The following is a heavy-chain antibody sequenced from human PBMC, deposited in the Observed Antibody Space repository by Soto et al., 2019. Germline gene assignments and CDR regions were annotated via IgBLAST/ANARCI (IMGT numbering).Heavy chain of an antibody. CDR3: ARGGIAVAMYYFDY. V-gene: IGHV4-31*03. Sequence: QVQLQESGPGLVKPSQTLSLTCTVSGGSISSGGYYWSWIRQHPGKGLEWIGYIYYSGSTYYNPSLKSRVTISVDTSKNQFSLKLSSVTAADTAVYYCARGGIAVAMYYFDYWGQGTLVTVSS. J-gene: IGHJ4*02. CDR1: GGSISSGGYY. CDR2: IYYSGST. D-gene: IGHD6-19*01.